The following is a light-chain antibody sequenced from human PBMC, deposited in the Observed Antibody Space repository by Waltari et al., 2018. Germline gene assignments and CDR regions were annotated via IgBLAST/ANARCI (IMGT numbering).Light chain of an antibody. V-gene: IGKV3-15*01. CDR3: QQYNNWPVT. Sequence: EIVMTQSPATLSVSPGERATLSCRASQSGSSNLAWYQQNPGQAPRLLLYGASTRATGIPARFSGSGSGTEFTLTISSLQSEDFAVYYCQQYNNWPVTFGQGTKVEIK. CDR1: QSGSSN. J-gene: IGKJ1*01. CDR2: GAS.